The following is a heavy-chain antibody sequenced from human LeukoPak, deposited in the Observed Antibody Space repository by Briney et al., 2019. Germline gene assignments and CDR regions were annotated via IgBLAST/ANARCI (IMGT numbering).Heavy chain of an antibody. J-gene: IGHJ5*02. D-gene: IGHD2-15*01. CDR1: GFTFSDYY. Sequence: GGSLRLSCAASGFTFSDYYMTWIRQAPGRGLEWISYINGSSSDTKYADSVKGRLTISRDNAKNSLHLLMNSLRAEDTAVYYCARRGTTYCTVDSCHPNWFDPWGQGTLVTVSS. CDR2: INGSSSDT. CDR3: ARRGTTYCTVDSCHPNWFDP. V-gene: IGHV3-11*03.